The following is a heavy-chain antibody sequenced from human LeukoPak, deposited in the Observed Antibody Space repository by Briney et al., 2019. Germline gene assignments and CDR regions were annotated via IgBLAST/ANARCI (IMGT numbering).Heavy chain of an antibody. J-gene: IGHJ6*03. CDR3: ARGDVVVPAAKVPYYYMDV. CDR2: IYSGGST. Sequence: GGSLRLSCAASGFTVSSNYMSWDRQAPGKGLEWVSVIYSGGSTYYADSVKGRFTISRDNSKNTLYLQMNSLRAEDTAVYYCARGDVVVPAAKVPYYYMDVWGKGTTVTVSS. V-gene: IGHV3-53*01. D-gene: IGHD2-2*01. CDR1: GFTVSSNY.